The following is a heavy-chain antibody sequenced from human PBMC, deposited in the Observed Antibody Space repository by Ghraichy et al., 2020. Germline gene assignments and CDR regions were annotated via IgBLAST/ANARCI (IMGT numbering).Heavy chain of an antibody. CDR3: ARDPHYCSSTSCYRGYYYYGMDV. D-gene: IGHD2-2*02. J-gene: IGHJ6*02. CDR1: GDSVSSNSAA. Sequence: SQTLSLTCAISGDSVSSNSAAWNWIRQSPSRGLEWLRRTYYRSKWYNDYAVSVKSRITINPDTSKNQFSLQLNSVTPEDTAVYYCARDPHYCSSTSCYRGYYYYGMDVWGQGTTVTVSS. CDR2: TYYRSKWYN. V-gene: IGHV6-1*01.